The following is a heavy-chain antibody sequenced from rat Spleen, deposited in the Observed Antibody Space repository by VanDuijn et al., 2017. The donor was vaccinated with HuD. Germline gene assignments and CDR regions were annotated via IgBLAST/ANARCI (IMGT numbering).Heavy chain of an antibody. CDR1: GFTFTKYG. CDR3: VRLYNNHGYWYFDF. Sequence: EVQLVESGGGLVQPGRSLKLSCAASGFTFTKYGMSWVRQAPTKGLEWVASINTGGGNTYYRDSVKGRFAISRDNAKNSLYLQMNSLRSEDTATYYCVRLYNNHGYWYFDFWGPGTMVTVSS. D-gene: IGHD1-5*01. J-gene: IGHJ1*01. V-gene: IGHV5S13*01. CDR2: INTGGGNT.